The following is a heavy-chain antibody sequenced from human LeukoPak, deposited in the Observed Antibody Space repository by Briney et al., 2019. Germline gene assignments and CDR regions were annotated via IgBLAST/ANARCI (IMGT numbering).Heavy chain of an antibody. CDR1: GGSISSYY. J-gene: IGHJ4*02. CDR2: IYYSGST. V-gene: IGHV4-59*01. Sequence: SETLSLTCTVSGGSISSYYWSRIRQPPGKGLEWIGYIYYSGSTNYNPSLKSRVTISVDTSKNQFSLKLSSVTAADTAVYYCARDRPDYYDSSSTPYFDYWGQGTLVTVSS. D-gene: IGHD3-22*01. CDR3: ARDRPDYYDSSSTPYFDY.